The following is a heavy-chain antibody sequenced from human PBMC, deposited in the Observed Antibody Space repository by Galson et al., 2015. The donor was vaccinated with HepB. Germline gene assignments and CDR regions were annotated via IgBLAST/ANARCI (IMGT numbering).Heavy chain of an antibody. CDR2: IDYSGNT. Sequence: ATLFPTSTVSGSFTSSYYWSWLRRPPGKGLEWIGYIDYSGNTNYNPSLKSRVTITVDTSKNQFSLKLSSVTAADTAVYYCARGIAAAGSEGWFDPWGQGTLVTVSS. J-gene: IGHJ5*02. CDR3: ARGIAAAGSEGWFDP. V-gene: IGHV4-59*01. D-gene: IGHD6-13*01. CDR1: GSFTSSYY.